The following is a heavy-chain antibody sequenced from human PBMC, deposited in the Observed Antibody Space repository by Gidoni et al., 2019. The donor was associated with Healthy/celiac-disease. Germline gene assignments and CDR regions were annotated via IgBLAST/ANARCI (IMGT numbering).Heavy chain of an antibody. CDR1: GFTFSSYS. CDR2: ISSSSSYI. J-gene: IGHJ2*01. V-gene: IGHV3-21*01. D-gene: IGHD3-9*01. Sequence: EVQLVESGGGLVKPGGSLRLSCAASGFTFSSYSMNWVRQAPGKGLEWVSSISSSSSYIYYADSVKGRFTISRDNAKNSLYLQMNSLRAEDTAVYYCARDFLYNILTGYPYWYFDLWGRGTLVTVSS. CDR3: ARDFLYNILTGYPYWYFDL.